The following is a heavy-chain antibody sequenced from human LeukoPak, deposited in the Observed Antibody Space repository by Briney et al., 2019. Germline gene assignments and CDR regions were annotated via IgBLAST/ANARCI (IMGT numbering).Heavy chain of an antibody. D-gene: IGHD3-10*01. Sequence: ASVKVSCKASGYTFTRYDINWVRQAAGQGLEWMGWMNLNSGDTGRVTMTRDTSISTAYMELSGLRSEDTAVYYCARVRGEIDYWGQGILVTVSS. J-gene: IGHJ4*02. CDR3: ARVRGEIDY. CDR1: GYTFTRYD. V-gene: IGHV1-8*01. CDR2: MNLNSGDT.